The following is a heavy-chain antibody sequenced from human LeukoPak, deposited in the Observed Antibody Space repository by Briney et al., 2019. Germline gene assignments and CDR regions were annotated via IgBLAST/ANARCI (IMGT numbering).Heavy chain of an antibody. Sequence: SETLSLTCTVSGDSISGFYWSWIRQPPGKGLEWIGYIYYSGSTNYNPSLKSRVTISVDTSKNQFSLKLSSVTAADTAVYYCARKVFSADAFDTWGQGTMVTVSS. CDR1: GDSISGFY. V-gene: IGHV4-59*01. D-gene: IGHD2-21*01. CDR3: ARKVFSADAFDT. J-gene: IGHJ3*02. CDR2: IYYSGST.